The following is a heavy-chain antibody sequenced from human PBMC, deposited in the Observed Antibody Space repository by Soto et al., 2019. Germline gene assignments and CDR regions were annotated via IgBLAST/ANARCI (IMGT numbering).Heavy chain of an antibody. J-gene: IGHJ1*01. CDR2: IIPIFGTA. Sequence: QVQLVQSGAEVKKPGSSVKVSCKASGGTFSSYAISWVRQAPGQGLEWMGGIIPIFGTANYAQKFQGRVTITADESTSTAYMELSSLRSEDTAVYYCARLGPHEPQEMEHEGGYFQHWGQGTLVTVSS. CDR3: ARLGPHEPQEMEHEGGYFQH. CDR1: GGTFSSYA. V-gene: IGHV1-69*01. D-gene: IGHD3-16*01.